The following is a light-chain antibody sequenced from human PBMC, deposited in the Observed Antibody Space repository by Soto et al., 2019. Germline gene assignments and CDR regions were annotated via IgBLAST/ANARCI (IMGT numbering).Light chain of an antibody. J-gene: IGKJ2*01. CDR3: HQSHGIPYI. V-gene: IGKV1-39*01. Sequence: DIQMTQSPSSLSASVGDRITITCRASPTISTYLNWYQQKPGKAPKLLISAASRLQSGVPSRFTGSGSGTEVTLSISSLQPEYFATYYCHQSHGIPYIFGQGTKVEI. CDR1: PTISTY. CDR2: AAS.